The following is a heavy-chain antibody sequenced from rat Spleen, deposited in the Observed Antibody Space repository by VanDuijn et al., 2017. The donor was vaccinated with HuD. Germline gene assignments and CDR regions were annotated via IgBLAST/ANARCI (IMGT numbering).Heavy chain of an antibody. J-gene: IGHJ3*01. Sequence: EVQLVESGGGLVQPGRSMKLSCAASGFTLSDHYMAWVRQAPTKGLEWVATISSDGRRNYYRDSVKGRFTISRDNAKTTLYLQMDSLRSEDTATYYCVRQDTSGYSNWFAYWGQGTLVSVSS. CDR3: VRQDTSGYSNWFAY. CDR2: ISSDGRRN. CDR1: GFTLSDHY. V-gene: IGHV5-7*01. D-gene: IGHD4-3*01.